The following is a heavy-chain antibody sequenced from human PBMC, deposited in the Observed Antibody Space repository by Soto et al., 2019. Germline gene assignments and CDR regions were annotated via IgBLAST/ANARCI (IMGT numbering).Heavy chain of an antibody. CDR2: ISYDGSNK. Sequence: GSLRLSCAASGFTFSSYAMHWVRQAPGKGLEWVAVISYDGSNKYYADSVKGRFTISRDNSKNTLYLQMNSLRAEDTAVYYCARDYQYYYDSSGYYYPDYWGQGTLVTVSS. CDR3: ARDYQYYYDSSGYYYPDY. CDR1: GFTFSSYA. D-gene: IGHD3-22*01. V-gene: IGHV3-30-3*01. J-gene: IGHJ4*02.